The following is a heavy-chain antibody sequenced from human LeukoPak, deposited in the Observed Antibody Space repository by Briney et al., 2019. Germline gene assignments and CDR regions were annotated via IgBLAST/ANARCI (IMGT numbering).Heavy chain of an antibody. CDR1: GFTFSSFG. J-gene: IGHJ4*01. CDR2: ISGSGDST. CDR3: ARQGDDY. D-gene: IGHD3-16*01. V-gene: IGHV3-23*01. Sequence: GGSLRLSCGASGFTFSSFGMSWVRQAPGKGLEWVSTISGSGDSTYYADSVKGRFTISRDNSKNTLYLQMNSLRAEDTAVYYCARQGDDYWGHGTLVTVSS.